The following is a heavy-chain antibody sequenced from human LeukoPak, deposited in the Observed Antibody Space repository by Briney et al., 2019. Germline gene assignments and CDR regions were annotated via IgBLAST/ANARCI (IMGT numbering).Heavy chain of an antibody. CDR1: GFTFSSYG. Sequence: GGSLRLSCAASGFTFSSYGMHWVRQAPGKGLEWVAVIWYDGSNKYYAGSVKGRFTISRDNSKNTLYLQMNSLRAEDTAVYYCARDAYCGGDCYSYYFDYWGQGTLVTVSS. CDR2: IWYDGSNK. CDR3: ARDAYCGGDCYSYYFDY. D-gene: IGHD2-21*02. V-gene: IGHV3-33*01. J-gene: IGHJ4*02.